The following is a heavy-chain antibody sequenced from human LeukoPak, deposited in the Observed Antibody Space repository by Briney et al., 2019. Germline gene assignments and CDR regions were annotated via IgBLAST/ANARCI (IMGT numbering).Heavy chain of an antibody. J-gene: IGHJ4*02. CDR1: GGSINTPNDY. V-gene: IGHV4-39*07. CDR3: ARTRYYYNSRSYGAQYYFDY. Sequence: SETLSLTCTVSGGSINTPNDYWGWIRQTPGKGLEWIGTIFYSGGTYYSSSLTSRLTISLDTSRNQFSLKLNSVTAADTGVYYCARTRYYYNSRSYGAQYYFDYWGQGTLVTVSS. D-gene: IGHD3-10*01. CDR2: IFYSGGT.